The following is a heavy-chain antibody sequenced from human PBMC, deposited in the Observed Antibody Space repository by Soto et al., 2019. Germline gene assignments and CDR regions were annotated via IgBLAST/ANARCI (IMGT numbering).Heavy chain of an antibody. CDR1: GYTFTSYA. CDR3: ARNYCSGGSCYPEGGSLAYYGMEV. CDR2: INAGNGNT. D-gene: IGHD2-15*01. J-gene: IGHJ6*02. V-gene: IGHV1-3*01. Sequence: GPSVKVSCKASGYTFTSYAMHWVRQAPGQRLEWMGWINAGNGNTKYSQKFQGRVTITRDTSTSTAYMELRSLRSEDTAVYYCARNYCSGGSCYPEGGSLAYYGMEVWGQGTKVNAFS.